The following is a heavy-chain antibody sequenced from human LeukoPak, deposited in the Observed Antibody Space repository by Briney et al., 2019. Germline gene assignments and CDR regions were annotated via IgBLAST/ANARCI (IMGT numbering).Heavy chain of an antibody. CDR2: IYHSGST. V-gene: IGHV4-4*02. CDR1: GGSISSSNW. CDR3: VRLYKRSGIESFDM. J-gene: IGHJ3*02. D-gene: IGHD1-26*01. Sequence: SETLSLTCAVSGGSISSSNWWSWVRQPPGKGLEWIGEIYHSGSTNCNPSLKSRVTISVDKSKNQFSLKLSSVTAADTAVYYCVRLYKRSGIESFDMWGQGTMVTVSS.